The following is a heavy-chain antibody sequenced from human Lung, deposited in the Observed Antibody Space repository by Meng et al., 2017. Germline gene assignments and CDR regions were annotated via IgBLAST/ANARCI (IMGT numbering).Heavy chain of an antibody. CDR1: DYTFTGYG. CDR2: LGAHDGDT. J-gene: IGHJ4*02. V-gene: IGHV1-18*01. D-gene: IGHD3-10*01. Sequence: QVQPVQFGPEVKKPGASGKVLCKASDYTFTGYGVSWVRQAPGQGLEWMAWLGAHDGDTSHAPKFQGRVTVSADRPTATAYMELRSLRSDDTAVYYCARGTPGRSYSDYWGQGTLVTVSS. CDR3: ARGTPGRSYSDY.